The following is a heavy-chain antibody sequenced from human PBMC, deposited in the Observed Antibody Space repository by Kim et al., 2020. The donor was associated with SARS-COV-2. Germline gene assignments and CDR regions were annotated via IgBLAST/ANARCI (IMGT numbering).Heavy chain of an antibody. CDR3: ARDPSTTGDLNDY. Sequence: YADSVKSRFTISRDNAKNSLYLQMNSLRAEDTAVYYCARDPSTTGDLNDYWGQGTLVTVSS. J-gene: IGHJ4*02. V-gene: IGHV3-11*06. D-gene: IGHD1-26*01.